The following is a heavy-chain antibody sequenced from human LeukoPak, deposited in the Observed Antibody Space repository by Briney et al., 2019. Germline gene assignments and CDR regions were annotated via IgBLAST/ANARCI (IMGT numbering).Heavy chain of an antibody. CDR3: ARVGVVITIFGVVISEIDY. CDR2: ISAYNGNT. CDR1: GYTFTSYG. J-gene: IGHJ4*02. V-gene: IGHV1-18*01. D-gene: IGHD3-3*01. Sequence: GASVKVSCKASGYTFTSYGISWVRQAPGEGLEWMGWISAYNGNTNYAQKLQGRATMTTDTSTSTAYMELRSLRSDDTAVYYCARVGVVITIFGVVISEIDYWGQGTLVTVSS.